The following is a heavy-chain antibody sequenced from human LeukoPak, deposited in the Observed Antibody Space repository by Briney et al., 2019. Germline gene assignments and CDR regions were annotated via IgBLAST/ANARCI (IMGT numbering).Heavy chain of an antibody. V-gene: IGHV3-7*01. J-gene: IGHJ4*02. CDR1: GFTFSGYW. D-gene: IGHD1-26*01. CDR3: ARDSSSGSYIQYYFDY. Sequence: GGSLRLSCAASGFTFSGYWMSWVRQAPGKGLEWVANIKQDGSETYFVDSVKGRFTISRDNAKNSLYLEMNSLRAEDTAVYYCARDSSSGSYIQYYFDYWGQGTLVTVSS. CDR2: IKQDGSET.